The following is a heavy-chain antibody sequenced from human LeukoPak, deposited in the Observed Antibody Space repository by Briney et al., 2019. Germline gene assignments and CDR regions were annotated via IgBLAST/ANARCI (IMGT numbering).Heavy chain of an antibody. CDR1: GYNFPRYW. D-gene: IGHD2-15*01. CDR2: IYPGDSET. CDR3: ARVPVGYGSGGSCYDWFDP. V-gene: IGHV5-51*01. J-gene: IGHJ5*02. Sequence: GESLKISCKGSGYNFPRYWIAWVRQMSGKGLEWMGIIYPGDSETRYSPSFQGQITISADESISTAYLQWSSLKASDTAMYYCARVPVGYGSGGSCYDWFDPWGQGTLVSVSS.